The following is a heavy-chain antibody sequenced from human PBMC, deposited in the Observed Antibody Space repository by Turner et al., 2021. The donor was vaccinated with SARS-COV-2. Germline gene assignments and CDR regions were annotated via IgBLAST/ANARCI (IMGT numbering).Heavy chain of an antibody. Sequence: EVQLVESGGGLVKPGGSLRLSCAASGFTLSSYSMNWVRQAPGKGLELVSSISSSSSYIYYADSVKGRFTISRDNAKNSLYLQMNSLKAEDTAVYYCARARWDYYDSSGYYPNAFDIWGQGTMVTVSS. CDR1: GFTLSSYS. CDR3: ARARWDYYDSSGYYPNAFDI. V-gene: IGHV3-21*01. CDR2: ISSSSSYI. J-gene: IGHJ3*02. D-gene: IGHD3-22*01.